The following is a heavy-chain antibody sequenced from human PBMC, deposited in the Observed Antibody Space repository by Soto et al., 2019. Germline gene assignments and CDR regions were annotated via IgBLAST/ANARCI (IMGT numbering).Heavy chain of an antibody. J-gene: IGHJ3*02. CDR2: SIPLFGTT. D-gene: IGHD2-2*01. V-gene: IGHV1-69*06. CDR3: GRRGYCSSPTCYRGAFVI. Sequence: QVQLVQSGAEVKNPGSSVKVSCKASGGSFSSFAINWVRQAPGQGLEWMGGSIPLFGTTPYAQKFQGRVTITADKSTGTAYMELNSLRSEDTAVYYCGRRGYCSSPTCYRGAFVIWCQGTMVTVSS. CDR1: GGSFSSFA.